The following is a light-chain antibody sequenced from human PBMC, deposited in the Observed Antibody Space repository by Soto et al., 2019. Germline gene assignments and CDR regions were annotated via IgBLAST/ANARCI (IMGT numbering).Light chain of an antibody. Sequence: SYELTQPPSVSVSPGQTASITCSGDKLGDKYAYWYQQKPGQSPVLVIYEDSKRPSGIPERLSGSNSGNTATLTISGTQSMDEADYYCQAWDSSTGVFGGGTKLTVL. J-gene: IGLJ2*01. CDR2: EDS. V-gene: IGLV3-1*01. CDR1: KLGDKY. CDR3: QAWDSSTGV.